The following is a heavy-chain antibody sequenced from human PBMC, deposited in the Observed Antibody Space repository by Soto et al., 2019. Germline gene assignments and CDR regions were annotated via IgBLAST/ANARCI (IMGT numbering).Heavy chain of an antibody. Sequence: PGESLKISCKGSGYSFTSYWISWVRQMPGKGLEWMGRIDPSDSYTNYSPSFQGHVTISADKSISTAYLQWSSLKASDTAMYYCARQSIAAAGTFLYYGMDVWGQGTTVTVS. V-gene: IGHV5-10-1*01. D-gene: IGHD6-13*01. CDR1: GYSFTSYW. J-gene: IGHJ6*02. CDR3: ARQSIAAAGTFLYYGMDV. CDR2: IDPSDSYT.